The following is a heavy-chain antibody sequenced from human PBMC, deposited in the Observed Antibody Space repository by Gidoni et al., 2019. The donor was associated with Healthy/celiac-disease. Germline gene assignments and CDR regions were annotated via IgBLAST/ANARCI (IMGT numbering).Heavy chain of an antibody. Sequence: EVQLVESGGGLVQPGGSLNLSCAASGFTFSGSAMHWVRQAYGKGREWVGRIRSKANGYATAYAASVKGRFTISRDDSKNTAYLQMNSLKTEDTAVYYCTSNLYGPTYSNFARVRRDYWGQGTLVTVSS. V-gene: IGHV3-73*02. D-gene: IGHD4-4*01. CDR1: GFTFSGSA. CDR3: TSNLYGPTYSNFARVRRDY. CDR2: IRSKANGYAT. J-gene: IGHJ4*02.